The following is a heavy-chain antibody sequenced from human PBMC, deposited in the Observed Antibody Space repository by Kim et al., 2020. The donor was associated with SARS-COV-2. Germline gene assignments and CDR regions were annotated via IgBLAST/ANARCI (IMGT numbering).Heavy chain of an antibody. CDR2: IYYSGST. Sequence: SETLSLTCTVSGGSISSYYWSWIRQPPGKGLEWIGYIYYSGSTNYNPSLKSRVTISVDTSKNQFSLKLSSVTAADTAVYYCARHRGKGSWEFDYWGQGTLVTVSS. J-gene: IGHJ4*02. V-gene: IGHV4-59*08. D-gene: IGHD6-13*01. CDR1: GGSISSYY. CDR3: ARHRGKGSWEFDY.